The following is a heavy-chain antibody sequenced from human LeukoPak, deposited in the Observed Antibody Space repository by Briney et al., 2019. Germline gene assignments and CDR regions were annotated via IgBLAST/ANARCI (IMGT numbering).Heavy chain of an antibody. D-gene: IGHD4-11*01. V-gene: IGHV3-49*04. CDR1: GFTVSDNY. CDR2: IRSNTYGGTT. Sequence: GGSLRLSCAASGFTVSDNYMSWVRQAPGKGLEWVSFIRSNTYGGTTEYAASVKGRFTISRGDSKSIAYLQMNSLKTEDTAMYYCTRGDYSDYLDYWGQGTLVTVSS. CDR3: TRGDYSDYLDY. J-gene: IGHJ4*02.